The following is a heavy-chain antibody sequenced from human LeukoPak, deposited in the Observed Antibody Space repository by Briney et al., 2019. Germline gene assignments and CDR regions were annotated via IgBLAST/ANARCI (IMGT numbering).Heavy chain of an antibody. V-gene: IGHV3-30*03. CDR3: ARDHEEGNYGMDV. CDR2: ISYDGSEN. D-gene: IGHD3-10*01. J-gene: IGHJ6*02. CDR1: GFTFKIYG. Sequence: QPGGSLRLSCAASGFTFKIYGMHWLRQAPGKGLEWMAVISYDGSENYSVDSVKGRFAVSRDNAQNSLYLQLNSLRVEDTAVYFCARDHEEGNYGMDVWGQGTTVTVSS.